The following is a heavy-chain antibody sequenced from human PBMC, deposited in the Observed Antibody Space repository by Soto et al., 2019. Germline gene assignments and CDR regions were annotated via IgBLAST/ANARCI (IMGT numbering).Heavy chain of an antibody. CDR2: IYYSGST. CDR3: ARSRLDAFEL. J-gene: IGHJ3*01. D-gene: IGHD2-21*02. CDR1: GGCISSSSYY. V-gene: IGHV4-39*01. Sequence: PSETLSLTCTVSGGCISSSSYYWGWIRQPPGKGLDWIGSIYYSGSTYYNPSLKSRVTISVDTSKNQFSLKLSSVTAADTAVYYRARSRLDAFELWGQRKMVTVSS.